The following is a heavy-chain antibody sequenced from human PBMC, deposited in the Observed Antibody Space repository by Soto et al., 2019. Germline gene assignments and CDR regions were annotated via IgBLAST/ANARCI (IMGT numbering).Heavy chain of an antibody. J-gene: IGHJ6*02. CDR2: ISYDGSNK. Sequence: GGSLRLSCAASGFTFSSYGMHWVRQAPGKGLEWVAVISYDGSNKYYADSVKGRFTISRDNSKNTLYLQMNSLRAEDTAVYYCAKLNLIDGMDVWGQGTTVTVFS. CDR3: AKLNLIDGMDV. CDR1: GFTFSSYG. V-gene: IGHV3-30*18.